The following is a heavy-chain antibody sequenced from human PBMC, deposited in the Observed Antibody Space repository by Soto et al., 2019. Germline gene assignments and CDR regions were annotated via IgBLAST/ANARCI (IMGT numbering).Heavy chain of an antibody. Sequence: QVQLQESGPGLVKPSETLSLTCTVSGGSISNHYWSWIRQPPGKGLEWIGYIYYNGNTNYNPSLKSRVNQSVGTSKDQVSLRLSSGTGADTAVYYCARGKWYSEYWGPGTLVTVSS. CDR2: IYYNGNT. V-gene: IGHV4-59*11. J-gene: IGHJ4*02. CDR1: GGSISNHY. CDR3: ARGKWYSEY. D-gene: IGHD2-8*01.